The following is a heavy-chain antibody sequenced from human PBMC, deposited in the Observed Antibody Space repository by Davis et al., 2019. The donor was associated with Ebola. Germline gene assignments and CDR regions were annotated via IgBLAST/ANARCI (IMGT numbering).Heavy chain of an antibody. V-gene: IGHV4-61*01. J-gene: IGHJ5*02. CDR1: GDSVNTGSYY. D-gene: IGHD3-3*01. Sequence: MPSETLSLTCTVSGDSVNTGSYYWSWIRQPPGKGLEWIGYIYYSGSTNYNPSLKSRVTISVDTSKNQFSLKLSSVTAADTAVYYCARADYDFWSGYYSDNWFDPWGQGTLVTVSS. CDR2: IYYSGST. CDR3: ARADYDFWSGYYSDNWFDP.